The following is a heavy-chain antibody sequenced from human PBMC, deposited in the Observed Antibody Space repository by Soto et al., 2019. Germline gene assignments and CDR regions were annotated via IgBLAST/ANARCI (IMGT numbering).Heavy chain of an antibody. CDR3: TRIKEWLIRRRFHYYGMDV. Sequence: GWSLRLSCTGSVFTFVVYTIRWVRQAPGKGLEWVGSIRSTVYGPTPDVAASLRGRFTVSRDDSNDTAYLHMNNLRNEDAAIYYCTRIKEWLIRRRFHYYGMDVWGQGTTVTVSS. V-gene: IGHV3-49*04. CDR1: VFTFVVYT. CDR2: IRSTVYGPTP. D-gene: IGHD6-19*01. J-gene: IGHJ6*02.